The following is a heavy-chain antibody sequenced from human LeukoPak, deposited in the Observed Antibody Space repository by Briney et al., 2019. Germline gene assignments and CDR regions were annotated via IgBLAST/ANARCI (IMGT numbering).Heavy chain of an antibody. V-gene: IGHV3-20*04. Sequence: GGSLRLSCAASGFTFSSYGMSWVRQAPGKGLEWVSGINWNGGSTGYADSVKGRFTISRDNAKNSLYLQMNSLRAEDTALYYCARGYCSSTSCYRGYYYYMDVWGKGTTVTVSS. D-gene: IGHD2-2*01. J-gene: IGHJ6*03. CDR1: GFTFSSYG. CDR3: ARGYCSSTSCYRGYYYYMDV. CDR2: INWNGGST.